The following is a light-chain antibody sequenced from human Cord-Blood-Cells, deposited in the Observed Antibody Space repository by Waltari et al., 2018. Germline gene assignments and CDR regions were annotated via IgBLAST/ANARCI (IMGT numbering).Light chain of an antibody. Sequence: DIQMTQSPSALSASVGDRVTITCQAIQDISNYLNWYQQKPVKAPKLLIYDASTLETGVPSRFSGSGSGTDFTFTISSLQPEDIATYYCQQYDNLPLTFGGGTKVEIK. V-gene: IGKV1-33*01. CDR3: QQYDNLPLT. CDR2: DAS. J-gene: IGKJ4*01. CDR1: QDISNY.